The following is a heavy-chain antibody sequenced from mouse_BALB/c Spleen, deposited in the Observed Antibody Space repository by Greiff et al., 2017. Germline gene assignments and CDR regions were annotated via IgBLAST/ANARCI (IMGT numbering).Heavy chain of an antibody. CDR3: ARYFGYDGFFAY. J-gene: IGHJ3*01. CDR2: INSNGGST. V-gene: IGHV5-6-3*01. D-gene: IGHD2-2*01. CDR1: GFTFSSYG. Sequence: EVKLVESGGGLVQPGGSLKLSCAASGFTFSSYGMSWVRQTPDKRLELVATINSNGGSTYYPDSVKGRFTISRDNAKNTLYLQMSSLKSEDTALYYCARYFGYDGFFAYWGQGTLVTVSA.